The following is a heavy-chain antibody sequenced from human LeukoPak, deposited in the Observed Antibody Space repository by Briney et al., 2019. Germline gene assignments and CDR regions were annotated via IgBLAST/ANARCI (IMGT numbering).Heavy chain of an antibody. J-gene: IGHJ4*02. Sequence: PSETLSLTCTVSGGSVSSDNYYWSWIRQPPGKGLEWIGYVHYSGSTNYNSSLKSRVTISVDTSKNQFSLKLSSVTAEDTAIYYCARALSVREFDYWGLGTLVTVSS. CDR1: GGSVSSDNYY. V-gene: IGHV4-61*01. D-gene: IGHD4-17*01. CDR3: ARALSVREFDY. CDR2: VHYSGST.